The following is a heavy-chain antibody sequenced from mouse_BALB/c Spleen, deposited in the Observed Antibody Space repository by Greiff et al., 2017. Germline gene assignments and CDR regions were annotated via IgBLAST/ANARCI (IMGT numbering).Heavy chain of an antibody. V-gene: IGHV1S81*02. CDR1: GYTFTSYW. Sequence: QVQLKQPGAELVRPGASVKLSCKASGYTFTSYWMNWVKQRPGQGLEWIGEINPSNGRTNYNEKFKSKATLTVDKSSSTAYMQLSRLTSEDTAVYYSAGVYYGYYRFAYWGQGTLVTVSA. CDR3: AGVYYGYYRFAY. D-gene: IGHD2-1*01. CDR2: INPSNGRT. J-gene: IGHJ3*01.